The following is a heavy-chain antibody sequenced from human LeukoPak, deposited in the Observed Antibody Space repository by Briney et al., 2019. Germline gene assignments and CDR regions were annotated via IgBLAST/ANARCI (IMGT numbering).Heavy chain of an antibody. CDR1: GGSISSYY. CDR2: IYYSGTT. Sequence: PSETLSLTCTVSGGSISSYYWSWLRQPPGKGVEWIGYIYYSGTTNYNPSLKSRVTILVDTSKNQFSLKVSSVTAADTAVYYCARDRYGGNSVEFDYWGQGTLVTVSS. V-gene: IGHV4-59*01. CDR3: ARDRYGGNSVEFDY. J-gene: IGHJ4*02. D-gene: IGHD4-23*01.